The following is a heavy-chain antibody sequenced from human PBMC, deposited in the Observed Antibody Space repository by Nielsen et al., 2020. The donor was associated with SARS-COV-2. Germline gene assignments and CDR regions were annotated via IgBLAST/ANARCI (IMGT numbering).Heavy chain of an antibody. D-gene: IGHD5-18*01. V-gene: IGHV3-9*01. CDR1: GFTFDDYA. Sequence: GGSLRLSCAASGFTFDDYAMHWVRQVPGKGLEWVSYITWNSGVIGYAASVKGRFTISRDNAKNSLYLQMNSLRAEDTALYYCAKDRRIQLSHSLDVWGPGTTVTVSS. J-gene: IGHJ6*02. CDR3: AKDRRIQLSHSLDV. CDR2: ITWNSGVI.